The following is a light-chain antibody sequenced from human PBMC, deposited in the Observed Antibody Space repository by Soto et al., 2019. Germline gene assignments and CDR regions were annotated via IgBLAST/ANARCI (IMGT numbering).Light chain of an antibody. CDR2: KAS. CDR3: QQYNTYPLT. V-gene: IGKV1-5*03. Sequence: DIQMTQSPSTLSASVGDRVTITCRASQSISSWLAWYQQKPGKAPNLLIYKASSLESGVPSRFSGSGSGTEFTLTISSLQADDSATYYCQQYNTYPLTFAGGTKVEIK. J-gene: IGKJ4*01. CDR1: QSISSW.